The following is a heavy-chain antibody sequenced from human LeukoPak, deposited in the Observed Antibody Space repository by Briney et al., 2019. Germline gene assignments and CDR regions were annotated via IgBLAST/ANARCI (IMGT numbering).Heavy chain of an antibody. Sequence: SETLSLTCAVYGGSFIGFHWNWIRQPPGKGLEWIGDINHSGSTNYNPSLKSRVTMSVDTSKNQFSLKLSTVTAADTAVYYCARSGSGYYSDPFFDYWGQGTLVTVSS. CDR1: GGSFIGFH. J-gene: IGHJ4*02. CDR3: ARSGSGYYSDPFFDY. CDR2: INHSGST. D-gene: IGHD3-22*01. V-gene: IGHV4-34*01.